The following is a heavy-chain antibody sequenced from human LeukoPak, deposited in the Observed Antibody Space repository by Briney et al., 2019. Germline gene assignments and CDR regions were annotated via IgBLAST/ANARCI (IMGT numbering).Heavy chain of an antibody. D-gene: IGHD1-26*01. CDR2: IHSGGST. J-gene: IGHJ4*02. CDR1: GFIVSNNY. CDR3: ARSWDARLNFDY. Sequence: GGSLRLSCAASGFIVSNNYMNWVRQAPGKGLEWVSVIHSGGSTYYADSVKGRFSISRDNSKNTVNLQMNDLRAEDTAVYYCARSWDARLNFDYWGQGTLVTVSS. V-gene: IGHV3-66*02.